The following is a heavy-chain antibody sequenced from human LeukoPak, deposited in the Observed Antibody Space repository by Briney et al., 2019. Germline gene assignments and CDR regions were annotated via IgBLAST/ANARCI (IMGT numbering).Heavy chain of an antibody. CDR1: GYTFTTYD. J-gene: IGHJ4*02. CDR2: MNPNSGNT. CDR3: ARDLPLYCSGGSCYESPGSFHFDY. Sequence: ASVKVSCKASGYTFTTYDIHWVRQATGQGLEWMGWMNPNSGNTGYAQKFQGRVTMTRNTSISTAYMELSSLRSEDTAVYYCARDLPLYCSGGSCYESPGSFHFDYWGQGTLVTVSS. V-gene: IGHV1-8*02. D-gene: IGHD2-15*01.